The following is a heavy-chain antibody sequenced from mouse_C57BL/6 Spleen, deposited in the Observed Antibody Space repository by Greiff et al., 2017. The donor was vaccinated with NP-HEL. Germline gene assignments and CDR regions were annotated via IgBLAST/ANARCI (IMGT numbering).Heavy chain of an antibody. J-gene: IGHJ2*01. Sequence: VQLQESGPELVKPGASVKISCKASGYAFSSSWMNWVKQRPGKGLEWIGRIYPGDGDTNYNGKCKGKATLTADKSSSTAYMQLSSLTSEDSAVYFCARSDYYFDYWGQGTTLTVSS. CDR1: GYAFSSSW. CDR2: IYPGDGDT. CDR3: ARSDYYFDY. V-gene: IGHV1-82*01.